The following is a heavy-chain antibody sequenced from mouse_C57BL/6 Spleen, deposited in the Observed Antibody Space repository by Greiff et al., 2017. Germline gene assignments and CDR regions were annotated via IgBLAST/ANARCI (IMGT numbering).Heavy chain of an antibody. CDR1: GYTFTSYW. J-gene: IGHJ2*01. V-gene: IGHV1-52*01. CDR3: ARRRTGTGIDY. D-gene: IGHD4-1*01. Sequence: QVQLQQPGAELVRPGSSVKLSCKASGYTFTSYWMHWVKQRPIQGLEWIGNIDPSDSETHYNQRFKDKATLTVDKSSSTAYMQLSSLTSEDSAVYYCARRRTGTGIDYWGQGTTLTVSS. CDR2: IDPSDSET.